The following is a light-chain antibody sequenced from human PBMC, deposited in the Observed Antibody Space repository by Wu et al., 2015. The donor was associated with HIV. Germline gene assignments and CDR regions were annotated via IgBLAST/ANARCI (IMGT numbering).Light chain of an antibody. V-gene: IGKV3-20*01. CDR3: QQYGGSRRS. CDR1: QSVSSN. CDR2: GAS. Sequence: EIVLTQFPKTLSVSPGERATLSCRASQSVSSNLAWYQQKPGQAPRLLIYGASTRATSIPARFSGSGSGTDFTLTITRLEPEDSAVYYCQQYGGSRRSFGQGTKLEIK. J-gene: IGKJ2*03.